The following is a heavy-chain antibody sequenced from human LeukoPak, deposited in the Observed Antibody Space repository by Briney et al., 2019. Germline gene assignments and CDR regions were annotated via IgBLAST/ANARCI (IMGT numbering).Heavy chain of an antibody. CDR2: ISGSGGST. CDR1: GFTFSSYA. CDR3: AKDLSYDSSGYRPPGDSFGDY. J-gene: IGHJ4*02. Sequence: GGSLRLSCAASGFTFSSYAMSWVRQAPGKGLEWVSAISGSGGSTYYADSVKGRFTISRDNSKNTLYLQMNSLRAEDTAVYYCAKDLSYDSSGYRPPGDSFGDYWGQGTLVTVSS. V-gene: IGHV3-23*01. D-gene: IGHD3-22*01.